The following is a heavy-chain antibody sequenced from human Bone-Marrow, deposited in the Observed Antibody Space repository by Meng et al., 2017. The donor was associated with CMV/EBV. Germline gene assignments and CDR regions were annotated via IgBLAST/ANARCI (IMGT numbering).Heavy chain of an antibody. CDR3: VRETRWNYVDY. V-gene: IGHV4-59*01. J-gene: IGHJ4*02. CDR2: IYYSGST. CDR1: GGSISSYY. Sequence: SETLSLTCTVSGGSISSYYWSWIRQPPGKGLEWIGYIYYSGSTNYNPSLKSRVTISVDTSKNQFSLKLSSVTAADTSVYYCVRETRWNYVDYWGQGTLVTVSS. D-gene: IGHD3-3*01.